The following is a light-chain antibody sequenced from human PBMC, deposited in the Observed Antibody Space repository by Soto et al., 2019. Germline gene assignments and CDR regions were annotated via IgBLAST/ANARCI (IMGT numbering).Light chain of an antibody. CDR2: GAS. V-gene: IGKV3-20*01. CDR1: QSVSNNY. Sequence: EIVLTQSPGTLSLSPGERATLSCRASQSVSNNYLAWYQQKPGQAPRLLIYGASSRATGIPDRFSGSGSGTDFTLTISRLEPEDCAVYYCQQYGSSPSFGGGTKVEIK. CDR3: QQYGSSPS. J-gene: IGKJ4*01.